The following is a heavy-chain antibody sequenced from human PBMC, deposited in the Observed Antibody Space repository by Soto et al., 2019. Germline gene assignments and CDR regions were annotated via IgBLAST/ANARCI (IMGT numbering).Heavy chain of an antibody. J-gene: IGHJ6*02. D-gene: IGHD2-21*01. CDR1: GFTFSSYS. V-gene: IGHV3-21*01. CDR2: ISSSSSYI. Sequence: EVHLAESGGGLVKPGGSLRLSCAASGFTFSSYSMNWVRQAPGKGLEWVSSISSSSSYIYYADSVKGRFTISRDNSKNSLYLQMNSLRAEDTAVYYCARGEAYCGGDCSYYGMDVWGQGTTVTVSS. CDR3: ARGEAYCGGDCSYYGMDV.